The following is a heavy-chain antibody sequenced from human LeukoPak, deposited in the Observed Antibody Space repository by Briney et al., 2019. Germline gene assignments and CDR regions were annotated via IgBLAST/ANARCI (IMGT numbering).Heavy chain of an antibody. Sequence: PSETLSLTCTVSGGSISSSSYYWGWIRQPPGKGLEWIGSIYYSGSTYYNPSLKSQVTISVDTSKNQFSLKLSSVTAADTAVYYCASLYCSSNSCYLMGYGMDVWGQGTTVTVSS. D-gene: IGHD2-2*01. CDR2: IYYSGST. V-gene: IGHV4-39*01. J-gene: IGHJ6*02. CDR3: ASLYCSSNSCYLMGYGMDV. CDR1: GGSISSSSYY.